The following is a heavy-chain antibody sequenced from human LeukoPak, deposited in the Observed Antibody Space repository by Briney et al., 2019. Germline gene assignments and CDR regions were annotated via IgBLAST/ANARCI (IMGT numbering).Heavy chain of an antibody. CDR3: AGEVRYYGDPNDAFDI. Sequence: SETLSLTCTVSGGSISSYYWSWIRQPPGKGLEWIGYIYYSGSTNYNPSLKSRVTISVDTSKNQFSLKLSSVTAADTAVYYCAGEVRYYGDPNDAFDIWGQGTMVTVSS. CDR1: GGSISSYY. V-gene: IGHV4-59*01. CDR2: IYYSGST. J-gene: IGHJ3*02. D-gene: IGHD4-17*01.